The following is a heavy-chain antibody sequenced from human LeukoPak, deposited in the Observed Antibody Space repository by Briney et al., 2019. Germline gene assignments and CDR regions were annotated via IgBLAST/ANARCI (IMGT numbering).Heavy chain of an antibody. V-gene: IGHV3-9*01. Sequence: QPGRSLRLSCAGSGFIFDDYAMHWVRQAPGKGLAWVSGISWNSGSRDYADSVKGRFSISRDNAKNSLYLQMNRLRAEDTALYYCAKDHLTTVRGDYYYYGMAVWGQGTTVTVSS. J-gene: IGHJ6*02. CDR1: GFIFDDYA. CDR3: AKDHLTTVRGDYYYYGMAV. CDR2: ISWNSGSR. D-gene: IGHD4-11*01.